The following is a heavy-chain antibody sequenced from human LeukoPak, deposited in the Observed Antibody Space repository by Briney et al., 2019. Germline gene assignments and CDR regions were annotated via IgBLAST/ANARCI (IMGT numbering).Heavy chain of an antibody. V-gene: IGHV1-69*13. Sequence: GASVKVSCKASGGTFSSYAISWVRRAPGQGLEWMGGIIPIFGTANCAQKFQGRVTITADESTSTAYMELSSLRSEDTAVYYCARGLRYSSGFDYWGQGTLVTVSS. CDR2: IIPIFGTA. CDR1: GGTFSSYA. D-gene: IGHD6-19*01. J-gene: IGHJ4*02. CDR3: ARGLRYSSGFDY.